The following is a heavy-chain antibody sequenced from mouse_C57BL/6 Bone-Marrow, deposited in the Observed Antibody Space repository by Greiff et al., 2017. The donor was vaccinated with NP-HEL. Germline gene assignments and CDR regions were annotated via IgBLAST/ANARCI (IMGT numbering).Heavy chain of an antibody. CDR2: IRNKANGYTT. CDR3: ARYPYQRYVDV. J-gene: IGHJ1*03. D-gene: IGHD6-5*01. CDR1: GFTFTDYY. V-gene: IGHV7-3*01. Sequence: EVKLVESGGGLVQPGGSLSLSCAASGFTFTDYYMSWVRQPPGKALEWLGFIRNKANGYTTEYSASVKGRFTISRDNSQSILYLQMNALRAEDSATYYCARYPYQRYVDVWGTGTTVTVSS.